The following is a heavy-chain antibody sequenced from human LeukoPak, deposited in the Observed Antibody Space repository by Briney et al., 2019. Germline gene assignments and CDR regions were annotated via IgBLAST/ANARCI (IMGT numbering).Heavy chain of an antibody. CDR2: IYHSGST. Sequence: SETLSLTCTVSGYSISSGYYWAWIRQPPGKGLQWIGNIYHSGSTYYNPSLKSRVTISVDTSKNQFSLKLSSVTAADTAVYYCARVSVTATVDPWFDPWGQGTLVTVSS. J-gene: IGHJ5*02. CDR1: GYSISSGYY. D-gene: IGHD2-21*02. V-gene: IGHV4-38-2*02. CDR3: ARVSVTATVDPWFDP.